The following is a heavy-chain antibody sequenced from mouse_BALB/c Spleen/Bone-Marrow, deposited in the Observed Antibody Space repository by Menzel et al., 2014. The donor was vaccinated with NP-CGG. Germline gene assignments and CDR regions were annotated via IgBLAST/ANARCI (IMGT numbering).Heavy chain of an antibody. D-gene: IGHD2-1*01. CDR3: TRDRYYGNSFAY. CDR1: GFTFSSYT. Sequence: VQLKESGGGLVKPGGSLKLSCAPSGFTFSSYTMSWIRQTPEKRLEWVATISSGGSYTYYPDSVKGRFTISRDNAKNTLYLQIISLKSEDTAMYYCTRDRYYGNSFAYWGQGTLVTVSA. J-gene: IGHJ3*01. V-gene: IGHV5-6-4*01. CDR2: ISSGGSYT.